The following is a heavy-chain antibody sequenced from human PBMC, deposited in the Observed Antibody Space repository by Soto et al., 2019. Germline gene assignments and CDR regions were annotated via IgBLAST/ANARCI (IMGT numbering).Heavy chain of an antibody. D-gene: IGHD4-17*01. CDR3: TTVLHYGDYKSISY. Sequence: GGSLRLSCAASGFTFSNAWMDWVRQAPGKGLEWVGRIKSKADGGTTDYPAPVKGRFTISRDDSKNTLYLQMNSLETEDTAVYYCTTVLHYGDYKSISYWGQGTLVTVSS. V-gene: IGHV3-15*01. CDR2: IKSKADGGTT. J-gene: IGHJ4*02. CDR1: GFTFSNAW.